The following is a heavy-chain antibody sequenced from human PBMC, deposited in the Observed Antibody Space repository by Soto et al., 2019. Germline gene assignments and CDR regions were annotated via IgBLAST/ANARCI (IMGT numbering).Heavy chain of an antibody. J-gene: IGHJ6*02. CDR2: ISAYNGNT. V-gene: IGHV1-18*01. CDR3: ARDMGDYEYYYYGMDV. Sequence: QVPLVQSGAEVKKPGASVKVSCKASGYTFTSYGISWVRQAPGQGLEWMGWISAYNGNTNYAQKLQGRVTMTTDTSTITAYMELRSLRSDDTAVYYCARDMGDYEYYYYGMDVWGQGTTVTVSS. D-gene: IGHD4-17*01. CDR1: GYTFTSYG.